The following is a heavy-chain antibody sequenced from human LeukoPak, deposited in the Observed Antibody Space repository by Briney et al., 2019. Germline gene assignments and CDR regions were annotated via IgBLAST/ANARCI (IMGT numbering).Heavy chain of an antibody. D-gene: IGHD1-7*01. J-gene: IGHJ4*02. CDR1: GGSISSSSYY. CDR2: INHSGST. CDR3: ARGITGTTSDY. Sequence: SETLSLTCTVSGGSISSSSYYWGWIRQPPGKGLEWIGEINHSGSTNYNPSLKSRVTISVDTSKNQFSLKLSSVTAADTAVYYCARGITGTTSDYWGQGTLVTVSS. V-gene: IGHV4-39*07.